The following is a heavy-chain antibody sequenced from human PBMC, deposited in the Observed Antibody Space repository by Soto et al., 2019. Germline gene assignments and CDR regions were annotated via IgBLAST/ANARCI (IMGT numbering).Heavy chain of an antibody. J-gene: IGHJ5*02. CDR1: GFTFSSYA. CDR3: AKHTWSGYYNWFDP. V-gene: IGHV3-23*01. D-gene: IGHD3-3*01. Sequence: EVQLLESGGGLVQPGGSLRLSCAASGFTFSSYAMSWVRQAPGKGLEWVSAISGSGGSTYYADSVKGRFTISRDNSKNTMYLKMNSLRAEDTAVYYCAKHTWSGYYNWFDPWGQGTLVTVSS. CDR2: ISGSGGST.